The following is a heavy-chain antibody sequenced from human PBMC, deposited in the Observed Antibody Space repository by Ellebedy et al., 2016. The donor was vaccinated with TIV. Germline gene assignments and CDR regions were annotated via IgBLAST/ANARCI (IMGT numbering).Heavy chain of an antibody. CDR3: ARGPATIFGVVKPLDY. CDR1: GFTFSSYW. D-gene: IGHD3-3*01. V-gene: IGHV3-7*01. CDR2: IKQGGSEM. J-gene: IGHJ4*02. Sequence: GESLKISCAASGFTFSSYWMTWVRQAPGKGPEWVANIKQGGSEMYYVDSVKGRFTISRDNAKNSLYLQMNSLRAEDTAVYYCARGPATIFGVVKPLDYWGQGTLVTVSS.